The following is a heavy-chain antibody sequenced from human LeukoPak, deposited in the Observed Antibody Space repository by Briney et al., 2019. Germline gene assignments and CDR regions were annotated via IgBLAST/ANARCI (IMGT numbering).Heavy chain of an antibody. D-gene: IGHD6-19*01. V-gene: IGHV1-3*01. CDR3: ARPSYSSGTYFDY. CDR1: GYTFTSYA. CDR2: INVGNGNT. J-gene: IGHJ4*02. Sequence: GASVKVSCKASGYTFTSYAIHWVRQAPGQRPEWMGWINVGNGNTKYSQKFQGRVTITRDTYASTDYMELSSLRSEDTAVYYCARPSYSSGTYFDYWGQGTLVTVSS.